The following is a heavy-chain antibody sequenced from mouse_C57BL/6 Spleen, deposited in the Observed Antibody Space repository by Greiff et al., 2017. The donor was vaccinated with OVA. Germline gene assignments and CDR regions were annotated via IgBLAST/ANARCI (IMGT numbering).Heavy chain of an antibody. D-gene: IGHD2-4*01. V-gene: IGHV1-55*01. CDR2: ISPGRGST. Sequence: VQLQQPGAELVKPGASVKMSCKASGYTFTSYWITWVKQRPGQGLEWIGDISPGRGSTNYNEKFKSKATLTVDTSSSTAYMQLSSLTSEDSAVYYCARERDDYDDVLYYAMDYWGQGTSVTVAS. CDR1: GYTFTSYW. J-gene: IGHJ4*01. CDR3: ARERDDYDDVLYYAMDY.